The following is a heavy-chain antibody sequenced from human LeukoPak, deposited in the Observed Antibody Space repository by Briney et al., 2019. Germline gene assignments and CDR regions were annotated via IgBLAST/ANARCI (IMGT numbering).Heavy chain of an antibody. Sequence: SVKVSCKASGGTFSSYAISWVRQAPGQGLEWRGGIVPIFGTANYAQKFQGRVTITTDESTSTAYMELSSLRSEDTAVYYCARARSPSSGYLLRDHNWFDPWGQGTLVTVSS. CDR1: GGTFSSYA. CDR3: ARARSPSSGYLLRDHNWFDP. J-gene: IGHJ5*02. V-gene: IGHV1-69*05. CDR2: IVPIFGTA. D-gene: IGHD3-22*01.